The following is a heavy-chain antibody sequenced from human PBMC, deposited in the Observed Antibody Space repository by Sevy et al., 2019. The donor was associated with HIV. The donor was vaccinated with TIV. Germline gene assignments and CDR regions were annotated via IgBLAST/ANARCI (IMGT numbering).Heavy chain of an antibody. J-gene: IGHJ4*02. D-gene: IGHD3-10*01. CDR3: ASSKGDYYYGSGSLHADY. Sequence: GGSLRLSCAASGFTFSSYWMHWVRQAPGKGLVWVSRINSDGSSTSYADSVEGRFTISRDNAKNTLYLQMNSLRAEDTAVYYCASSKGDYYYGSGSLHADYWGQGTLVTVSS. CDR2: INSDGSST. V-gene: IGHV3-74*01. CDR1: GFTFSSYW.